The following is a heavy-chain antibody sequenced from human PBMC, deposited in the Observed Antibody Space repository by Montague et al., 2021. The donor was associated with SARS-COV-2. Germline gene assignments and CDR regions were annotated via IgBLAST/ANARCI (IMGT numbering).Heavy chain of an antibody. J-gene: IGHJ4*02. V-gene: IGHV4-39*01. D-gene: IGHD2-8*01. CDR1: GGSRSSPDYY. Sequence: SETLSLTCTVSGGSRSSPDYYWGWIRQSPGKGWEWIGSISYTGRTYYNTSLRSRVSFSMVTSKNHFSLSLSSVTVADTAVYFCARQLPSYCATNKCYPYYFDGWGQGALVTVSS. CDR2: ISYTGRT. CDR3: ARQLPSYCATNKCYPYYFDG.